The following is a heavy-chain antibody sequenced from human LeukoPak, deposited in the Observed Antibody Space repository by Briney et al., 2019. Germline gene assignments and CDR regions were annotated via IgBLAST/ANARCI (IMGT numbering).Heavy chain of an antibody. CDR1: GGTFSSYA. CDR2: IIPIFGIA. J-gene: IGHJ6*02. Sequence: GSSVKASCKASGGTFSSYAISWVRQAPGQGLEWMGRIIPIFGIANYAQKFQGGVTITADKSTSTAYMELSSLRSEDTAVYYCARVAAVAGTSYGMDVWGQGTTVTVSS. CDR3: ARVAAVAGTSYGMDV. V-gene: IGHV1-69*04. D-gene: IGHD6-19*01.